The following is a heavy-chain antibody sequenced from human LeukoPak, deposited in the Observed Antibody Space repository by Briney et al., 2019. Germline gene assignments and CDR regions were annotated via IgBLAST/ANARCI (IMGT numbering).Heavy chain of an antibody. CDR1: GGSISSYY. V-gene: IGHV4-59*08. Sequence: SETLSLTCTVSGGSISSYYWSWIRQPPGKGLEWIGYIYYSGSTNYNPSLKGRVTISVDTSKNQFSLKLSSVTAADTAVYYCARAAGGGYFDFWGQGTLVTVSS. CDR2: IYYSGST. CDR3: ARAAGGGYFDF. D-gene: IGHD6-13*01. J-gene: IGHJ4*02.